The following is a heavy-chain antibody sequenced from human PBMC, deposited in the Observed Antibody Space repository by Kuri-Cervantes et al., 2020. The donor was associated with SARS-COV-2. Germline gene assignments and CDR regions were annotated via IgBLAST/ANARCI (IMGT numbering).Heavy chain of an antibody. CDR1: GGSFSGYQ. CDR3: ARDPGIAVAGGFDY. J-gene: IGHJ4*02. CDR2: INDSGAT. V-gene: IGHV4-34*01. Sequence: SETLSLTCAVYGGSFSGYQWSWIRQTPGMGLEWIGQINDSGATKYNPSLKSRVIVSMDKSKNQFSLKLSSVTAADTAVYYCARDPGIAVAGGFDYWGQGTLVTDSS. D-gene: IGHD6-19*01.